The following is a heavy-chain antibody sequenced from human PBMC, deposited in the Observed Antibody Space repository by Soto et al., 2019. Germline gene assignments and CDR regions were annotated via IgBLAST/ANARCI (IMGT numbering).Heavy chain of an antibody. J-gene: IGHJ4*02. D-gene: IGHD3-9*01. CDR2: ISAGGGNP. Sequence: PGGSMTLSCAASGFIFNNYAMSWVRQAPGKGLEWVSFISAGGGNPNYADSVKGRFTISRDNSKNMVYLQMNSLRAEDTAVYYCAKDGDFNDFVTGYYLTGHYFDYWGQGTPVTVSS. V-gene: IGHV3-23*01. CDR1: GFIFNNYA. CDR3: AKDGDFNDFVTGYYLTGHYFDY.